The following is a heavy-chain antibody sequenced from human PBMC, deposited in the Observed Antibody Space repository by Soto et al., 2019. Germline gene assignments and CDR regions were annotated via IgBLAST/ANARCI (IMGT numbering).Heavy chain of an antibody. V-gene: IGHV3-74*01. CDR2: INSDGSST. CDR1: GFTFSSYW. D-gene: IGHD5-12*01. CDR3: ANLWGDGYNLGQDYNGMDV. Sequence: EVQLVESGGGLVQPGGSLRLSCAASGFTFSSYWMHWVRQAPGKGLVWVSRINSDGSSTIYADSVKGRFTISRDNAKNTLFLQMDSLRAEDTAVYYCANLWGDGYNLGQDYNGMDVWGQGTTVIVSS. J-gene: IGHJ6*02.